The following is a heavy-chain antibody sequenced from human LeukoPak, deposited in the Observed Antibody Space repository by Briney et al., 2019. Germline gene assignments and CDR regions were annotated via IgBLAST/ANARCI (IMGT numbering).Heavy chain of an antibody. CDR3: ARPYDTSGYYHAFDI. Sequence: SETLSLTCTVSGGSISNYYWSWIRQPPGKGLEWIGYINYSGNTNYNPSLKSRVTISVDTSKNQVSLRLSSVTATDTAVYYCARPYDTSGYYHAFDIWGQGTMLTVSS. CDR1: GGSISNYY. J-gene: IGHJ3*02. CDR2: INYSGNT. V-gene: IGHV4-59*08. D-gene: IGHD3-22*01.